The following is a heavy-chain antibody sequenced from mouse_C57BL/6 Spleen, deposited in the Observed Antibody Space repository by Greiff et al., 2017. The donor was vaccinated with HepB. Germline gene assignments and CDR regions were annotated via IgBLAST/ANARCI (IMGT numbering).Heavy chain of an antibody. Sequence: EVKVVESGGGLVKPGGSLKLSCAASGFTFSDYGMHWVRQAPEKGLEWVAYISSGSSTIYYADTVKGRFTISRDNAKNTLFLQMTSLRSEDTAMYYCARRRDGALYFDYWGQGTTLTVAS. J-gene: IGHJ2*01. CDR3: ARRRDGALYFDY. CDR1: GFTFSDYG. V-gene: IGHV5-17*01. D-gene: IGHD3-3*01. CDR2: ISSGSSTI.